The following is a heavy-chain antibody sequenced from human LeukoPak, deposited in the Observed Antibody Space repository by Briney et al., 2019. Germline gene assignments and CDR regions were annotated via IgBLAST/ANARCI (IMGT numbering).Heavy chain of an antibody. CDR1: GGSFSGYY. J-gene: IGHJ4*02. D-gene: IGHD6-13*01. V-gene: IGHV4-34*01. CDR3: ARFIAAAGFGFDY. Sequence: SETLSLTCAVYGGSFSGYYWSWIRQPPGKGLEWIGEINHSGSTNYNPSLKSRVTISVETPKNQFSLKLSSVTAADTAVYYCARFIAAAGFGFDYWGQGTLVTVSS. CDR2: INHSGST.